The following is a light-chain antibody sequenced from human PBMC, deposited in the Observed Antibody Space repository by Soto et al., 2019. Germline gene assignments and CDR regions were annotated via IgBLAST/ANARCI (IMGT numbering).Light chain of an antibody. J-gene: IGLJ2*01. CDR1: SSDIGAYNF. Sequence: SVLTQPASVSGSPGQSITISCTGTSSDIGAYNFVPWYQQHPGKAPKLMLYDVNIRPSGVSNRFSGSKSGNTASLTISGLQAEDEADYYCTSWTTSTTMIFGGGNKVTVL. CDR2: DVN. V-gene: IGLV2-14*03. CDR3: TSWTTSTTMI.